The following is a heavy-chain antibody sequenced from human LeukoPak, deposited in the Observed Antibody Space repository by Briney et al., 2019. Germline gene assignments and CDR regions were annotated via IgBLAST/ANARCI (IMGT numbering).Heavy chain of an antibody. Sequence: GGSLRLSCAASGFTFSTYGIHWVRQAPGKGLEWVAVIWYDGSNKFYADSVKGRFTISRDNSKNTLYLQMNSLRAEDTAAYYCARASGPFDYWGQGTLVTVSS. CDR1: GFTFSTYG. V-gene: IGHV3-33*01. CDR3: ARASGPFDY. J-gene: IGHJ4*02. CDR2: IWYDGSNK.